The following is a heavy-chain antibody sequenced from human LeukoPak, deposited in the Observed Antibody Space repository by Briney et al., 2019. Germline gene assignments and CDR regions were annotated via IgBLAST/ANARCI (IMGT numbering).Heavy chain of an antibody. CDR3: ARASLEWLILIDY. V-gene: IGHV3-53*01. Sequence: GGSLRLSCAASGFTVSSTYMSWVRQAPGKGLEWVSVIYSGGNIYYIDSVKGRFSISRDTSKNTLYLQMSSLRAEDTAVYYCARASLEWLILIDYWGQGTLVTVSS. D-gene: IGHD3-3*01. CDR1: GFTVSSTY. CDR2: IYSGGNI. J-gene: IGHJ4*02.